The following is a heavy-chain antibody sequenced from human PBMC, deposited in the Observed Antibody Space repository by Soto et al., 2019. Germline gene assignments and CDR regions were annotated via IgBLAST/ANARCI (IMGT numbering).Heavy chain of an antibody. CDR2: IRSKAYGGTT. J-gene: IGHJ6*01. D-gene: IGHD2-15*01. V-gene: IGHV3-49*03. Sequence: GGSLRLSCTASGFTFGDYAMSWFRQAPGKGLEWVGFIRSKAYGGTTEYAASVKGRFTISRDDSKSIAYLQMNSLKTEDTAVYYCSRGGGNFYYYGMDVWGQGTTVTVPS. CDR3: SRGGGNFYYYGMDV. CDR1: GFTFGDYA.